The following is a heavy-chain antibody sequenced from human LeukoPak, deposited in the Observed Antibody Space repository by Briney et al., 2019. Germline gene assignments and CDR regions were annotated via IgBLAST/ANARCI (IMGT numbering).Heavy chain of an antibody. Sequence: KPSETLSLTCTVSGGSISSSSYYWGWMRQPPGKGLAWVGSVYYGGRAYYNPSLKGRVTISVATCTHQFSLKLSSVTAADTAVYYCARHAGRIAVAGTASIDYWGQGTLVTVSS. J-gene: IGHJ4*02. CDR1: GGSISSSSYY. D-gene: IGHD6-19*01. CDR2: VYYGGRA. V-gene: IGHV4-39*01. CDR3: ARHAGRIAVAGTASIDY.